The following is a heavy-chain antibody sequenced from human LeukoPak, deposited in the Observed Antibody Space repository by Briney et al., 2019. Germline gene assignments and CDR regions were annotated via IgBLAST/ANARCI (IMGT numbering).Heavy chain of an antibody. D-gene: IGHD2-8*01. V-gene: IGHV4-34*01. CDR3: AGYHQWFLNDR. CDR1: DGSFSNYY. Sequence: SETLSLTCAVSDGSFSNYYWSWFRQSPGEGLEWIAEIYPGETAKYNPSLWSRVTISADTSKSQFSLRLSSVTAADTAVYHCAGYHQWFLNDRWGQGTLVTVSS. CDR2: IYPGETA. J-gene: IGHJ5*02.